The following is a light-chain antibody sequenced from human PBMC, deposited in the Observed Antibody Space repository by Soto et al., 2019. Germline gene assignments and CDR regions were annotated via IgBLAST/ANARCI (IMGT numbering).Light chain of an antibody. CDR1: SSDVGSYNR. J-gene: IGLJ1*01. CDR2: EVS. CDR3: SSYTSSSTYV. Sequence: QSVLTQPPSLSGSPGQSGTISCTGTSSDVGSYNRVSWYQQPPGTAPKLMIYEVSNRPSGVPDRFSGSKSGNTASLTISGLQAEDEADYYCSSYTSSSTYVFGTGTKVTVL. V-gene: IGLV2-18*02.